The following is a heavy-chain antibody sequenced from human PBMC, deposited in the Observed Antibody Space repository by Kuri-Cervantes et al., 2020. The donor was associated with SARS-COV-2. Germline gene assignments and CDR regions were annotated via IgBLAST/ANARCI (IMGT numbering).Heavy chain of an antibody. Sequence: GGSLRLSCAASGFTFSSYWMSWVRQAPGKGLEWVAVISFDGINKYYADSVKGRFTISRDNSKNTLSLQMNTLTAEDTAVYYCARDAVVPASIGDALDVWGRGTMVTVSS. J-gene: IGHJ3*01. CDR1: GFTFSSYW. D-gene: IGHD2-2*02. CDR2: ISFDGINK. V-gene: IGHV3-30*03. CDR3: ARDAVVPASIGDALDV.